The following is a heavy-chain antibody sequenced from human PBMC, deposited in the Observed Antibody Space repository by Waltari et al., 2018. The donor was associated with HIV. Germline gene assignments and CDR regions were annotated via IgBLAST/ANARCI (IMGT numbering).Heavy chain of an antibody. D-gene: IGHD6-19*01. V-gene: IGHV6-1*01. CDR3: ARDSTRRGWPNYFDY. Sequence: QVQLQQSGPGLVKPSQTLSLTCAITGDSVPSNMSAWNWIRPSPSRGLEWLGRTYYRSKWYNDYAVSVKSRITINPDTSKNQFSLQLNSVTPEDTAVYYCARDSTRRGWPNYFDYWGQGTLVTVSS. CDR1: GDSVPSNMSA. J-gene: IGHJ4*02. CDR2: TYYRSKWYN.